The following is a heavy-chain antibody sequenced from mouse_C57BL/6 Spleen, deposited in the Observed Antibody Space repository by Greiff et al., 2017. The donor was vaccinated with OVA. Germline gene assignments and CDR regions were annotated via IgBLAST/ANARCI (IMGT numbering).Heavy chain of an antibody. CDR3: TRNGNYYGSSFDY. Sequence: VQLQQSGTVLARPGASVKMSCKTSGYTFTSYWMHWVKQRPGQGLEWIGAIYPGNSDTSYNQKFKGKAKLTAVTSASTAYMELSSLTNEDSADYYCTRNGNYYGSSFDYWGQGTTLTVSS. J-gene: IGHJ2*01. CDR2: IYPGNSDT. V-gene: IGHV1-5*01. CDR1: GYTFTSYW. D-gene: IGHD1-1*01.